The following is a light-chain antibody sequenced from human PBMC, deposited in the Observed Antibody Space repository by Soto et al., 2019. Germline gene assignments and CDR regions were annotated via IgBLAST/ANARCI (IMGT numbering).Light chain of an antibody. CDR1: RSDIGGYNY. Sequence: QSALTQPASVSGSPGQSITISCTGTRSDIGGYNYVSWFQQHPGKAPKLMIYDVSNRPSGVSDRFSGSKSGNTASLTISGLQADDEADYYCSSYTGSNPVVFGGGTKLTVL. V-gene: IGLV2-14*01. J-gene: IGLJ2*01. CDR2: DVS. CDR3: SSYTGSNPVV.